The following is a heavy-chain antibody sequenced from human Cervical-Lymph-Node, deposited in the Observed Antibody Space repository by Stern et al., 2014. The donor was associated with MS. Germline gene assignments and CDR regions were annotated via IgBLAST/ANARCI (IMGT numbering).Heavy chain of an antibody. J-gene: IGHJ4*02. Sequence: EVQLVESGGGLIQLGGSLRISCAASGFTVSSNYMSWVRQAPGKGLEWVSVLYSGGNTYYADSVKGRFTISRDTSKNTLYLQMNSLRAEDTAVYYCARESSKRPYFDYWGQGTLVTVSS. V-gene: IGHV3-53*01. CDR1: GFTVSSNY. CDR3: ARESSKRPYFDY. CDR2: LYSGGNT.